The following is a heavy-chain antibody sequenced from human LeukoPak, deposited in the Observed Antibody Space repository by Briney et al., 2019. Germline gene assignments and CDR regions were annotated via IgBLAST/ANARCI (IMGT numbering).Heavy chain of an antibody. D-gene: IGHD2-21*02. CDR2: IGSTSHFR. CDR3: ARSCDGDCYSDY. CDR1: GSTFSNYS. J-gene: IGHJ4*02. V-gene: IGHV3-21*01. Sequence: NPGGSLRLSCAASGSTFSNYSMNWVRQAPGKGLEWVSSIGSTSHFRYYADSLKGRVTISRDNAKNSLYLQMSSLRVEDTAVYYCARSCDGDCYSDYWGQGTLVTVSS.